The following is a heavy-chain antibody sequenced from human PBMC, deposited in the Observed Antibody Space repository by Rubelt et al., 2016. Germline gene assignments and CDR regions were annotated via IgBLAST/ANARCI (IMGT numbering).Heavy chain of an antibody. J-gene: IGHJ4*02. D-gene: IGHD3-22*01. CDR2: ISGRGTYI. Sequence: EVQLVESGGGLVKPGGSLRLSCAASGFTFSSYSMNWVRQAPGKGLEWVSSISGRGTYIYYADSLKGRFTVSRDNAKNSLYRQMNSRRAGETAGYHCARVINYDSSAYAFDFWGQGTLVTVSS. CDR3: ARVINYDSSAYAFDF. CDR1: GFTFSSYS. V-gene: IGHV3-21*01.